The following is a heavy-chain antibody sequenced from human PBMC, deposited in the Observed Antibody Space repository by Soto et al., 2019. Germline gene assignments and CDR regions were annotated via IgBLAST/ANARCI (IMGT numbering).Heavy chain of an antibody. CDR1: GFTLSNYY. J-gene: IGHJ3*02. CDR2: INGDGSIT. D-gene: IGHD3-16*01. Sequence: EVQLVESGGGLMQPGGSLRLSCVVSGFTLSNYYMHWARQAPGKGLVWVSHINGDGSITNYADSVKGRFTISRDNAKNTLYLKMNSLRAEDTAVYYCARGGVLAALDMWGEGTMVTVSS. CDR3: ARGGVLAALDM. V-gene: IGHV3-74*01.